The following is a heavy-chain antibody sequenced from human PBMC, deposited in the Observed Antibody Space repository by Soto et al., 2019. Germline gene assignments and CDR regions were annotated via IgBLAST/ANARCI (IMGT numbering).Heavy chain of an antibody. J-gene: IGHJ4*02. D-gene: IGHD6-19*01. V-gene: IGHV4-38-2*01. CDR1: DYSINTGYY. Sequence: TLSLTCDVSDYSINTGYYWVWIRQPPGKVLEWVASVFHVGNTHYNPSLQSRLSLSMDTSKNQISLNLTYVTAADTAFYYCVRSLHLRVDGYFDSWGPVILFTVCS. CDR3: VRSLHLRVDGYFDS. CDR2: VFHVGNT.